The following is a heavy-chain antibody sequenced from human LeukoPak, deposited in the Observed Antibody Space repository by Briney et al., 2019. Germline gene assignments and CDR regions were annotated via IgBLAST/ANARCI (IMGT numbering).Heavy chain of an antibody. J-gene: IGHJ4*02. CDR2: ISDSGGST. V-gene: IGHV3-23*01. Sequence: PGGSLRLSCVASGFAFRNNAMSWVRQAPGKGLEWVSLISDSGGSTYYADSVKGWFTISRDNSKKTLYLQMTALRAEDTAVYYCASSYGTSAYYPFDYWGQGTLVTVFS. CDR3: ASSYGTSAYYPFDY. D-gene: IGHD3-22*01. CDR1: GFAFRNNA.